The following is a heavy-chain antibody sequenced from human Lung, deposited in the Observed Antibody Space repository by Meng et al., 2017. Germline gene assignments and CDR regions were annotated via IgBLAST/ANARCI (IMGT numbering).Heavy chain of an antibody. J-gene: IGHJ4*02. Sequence: VQLPPCGAVLLKPSETLSLACVVSGGSFSDYSGSWIRQPPGKGLEWIGEINHSGSTNYNPSLESRATISVDTSQNNLSLKLSSVTAADSAVYYCARGPTTMAHDFDYWGQGTLVTVSS. CDR2: INHSGST. CDR3: ARGPTTMAHDFDY. CDR1: GGSFSDYS. D-gene: IGHD4-11*01. V-gene: IGHV4-34*01.